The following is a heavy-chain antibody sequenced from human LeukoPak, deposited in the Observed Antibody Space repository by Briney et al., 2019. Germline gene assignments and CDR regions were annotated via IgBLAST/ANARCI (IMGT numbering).Heavy chain of an antibody. J-gene: IGHJ4*02. CDR3: ARAGAYRFDY. CDR1: GFTFTDYW. Sequence: GGSLRLSCAASGFTFTDYWMHWVRQAPGKGLVWVSIINTDTRGTYYADSVKGRFTISRDNAKNTLSLQMNSLRAEVTAVYYCARAGAYRFDYWGQGTLVTVSS. CDR2: INTDTRGT. D-gene: IGHD3-16*01. V-gene: IGHV3-74*01.